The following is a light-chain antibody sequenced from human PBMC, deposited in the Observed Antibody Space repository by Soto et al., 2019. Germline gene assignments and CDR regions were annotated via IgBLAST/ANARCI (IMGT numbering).Light chain of an antibody. CDR1: QGISSY. CDR3: QQLSTYPWT. V-gene: IGKV1-9*01. J-gene: IGKJ1*01. CDR2: AAS. Sequence: IQVTQSPSSLSASVGDRVTMTCRASQGISSYLAWYQQKPGKAPKLLIYAASTLQSGVPSRFSGRRSGTDFTLTISSLQPEDCATYYCQQLSTYPWTFGQATKVEIK.